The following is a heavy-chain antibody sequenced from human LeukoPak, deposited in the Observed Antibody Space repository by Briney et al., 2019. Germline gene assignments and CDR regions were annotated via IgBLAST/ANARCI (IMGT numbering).Heavy chain of an antibody. CDR3: ARDLGQARSY. Sequence: GSLRLSCAASGFTVSSNYMNWVRQAPGKGLEWVSVIYSGGSTYYADSVRGRFTISRDNSENTQYLQMNSLRAEDTAMYYCARDLGQARSYWGQGTLVTVSS. CDR1: GFTVSSNY. J-gene: IGHJ4*02. V-gene: IGHV3-53*01. D-gene: IGHD3-16*01. CDR2: IYSGGST.